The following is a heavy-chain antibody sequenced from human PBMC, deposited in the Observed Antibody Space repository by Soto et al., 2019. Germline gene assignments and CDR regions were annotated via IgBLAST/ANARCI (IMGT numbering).Heavy chain of an antibody. Sequence: GGSLRLSCAASGFTFSSYAMSWVRQAPGKGLEWVSAISGSSGSTYYADSVKGRFTISRDNSKNTLYLQMNSLRAEDTAVYYCAIEISDYYYVDVSGKGTTFSVSS. CDR1: GFTFSSYA. CDR3: AIEISDYYYVDV. CDR2: ISGSSGST. V-gene: IGHV3-23*01. J-gene: IGHJ6*03.